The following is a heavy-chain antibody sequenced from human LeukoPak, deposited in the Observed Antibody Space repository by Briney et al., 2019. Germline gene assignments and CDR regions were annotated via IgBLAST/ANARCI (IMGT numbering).Heavy chain of an antibody. J-gene: IGHJ3*02. D-gene: IGHD3-22*01. CDR2: ISGSGGST. CDR3: ATPPGMIVVAARAFDI. Sequence: GGSLRLSCAASGFTFSSYAMSWVRQAPGKGLEWVSAISGSGGSTYYADSVKGRFTISRDNSKNTRYLQMNSLRAEDTAVDYCATPPGMIVVAARAFDIWGQGTMVTVSS. V-gene: IGHV3-23*01. CDR1: GFTFSSYA.